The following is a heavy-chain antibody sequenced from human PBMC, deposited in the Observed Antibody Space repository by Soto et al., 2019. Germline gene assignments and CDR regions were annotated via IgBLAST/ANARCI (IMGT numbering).Heavy chain of an antibody. CDR2: IWYDGSNK. CDR3: ARDVKDLVGAGWFDP. J-gene: IGHJ5*02. D-gene: IGHD2-15*01. V-gene: IGHV3-33*01. Sequence: QVQLVESGGGVVQPGRSLRLSCAASGFTFNSYGMHWVRQAPGKGLEWVAVIWYDGSNKYYADSVKGRFTISRDNSKNTLYLQMNSLRAEDTAVYYCARDVKDLVGAGWFDPWGQGTLVTVSS. CDR1: GFTFNSYG.